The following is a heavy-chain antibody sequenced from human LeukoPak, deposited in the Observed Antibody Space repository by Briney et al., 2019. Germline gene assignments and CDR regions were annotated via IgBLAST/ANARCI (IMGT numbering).Heavy chain of an antibody. CDR3: ARASGSYWWFDS. Sequence: ASVKVSCKASGYTFTGYYIHWVRQAPGQGLEWMGWINPNSGDTNYAQKFQGWVIMTRDTSISTACMELSRLRSDDTAVYYCARASGSYWWFDSWGQGTLVTVSS. CDR2: INPNSGDT. V-gene: IGHV1-2*04. CDR1: GYTFTGYY. D-gene: IGHD1-26*01. J-gene: IGHJ5*01.